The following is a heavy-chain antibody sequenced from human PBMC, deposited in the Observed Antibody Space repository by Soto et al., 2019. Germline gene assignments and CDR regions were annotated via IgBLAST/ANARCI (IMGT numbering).Heavy chain of an antibody. CDR3: VHSRCGGDCLQSYSSHYYYGMDV. CDR1: GFSLSTGGMG. V-gene: IGHV2-5*02. J-gene: IGHJ6*02. Sequence: SGPTLVNPTQTPTLTCTFSGFSLSTGGMGVGWIRQPPGKALEWLALIYWDDDKRYSPSLKSRLTIAKDTSKNQVVLTMTNMDPVDTATYYCVHSRCGGDCLQSYSSHYYYGMDVWGQGTTVTVSS. D-gene: IGHD2-21*02. CDR2: IYWDDDK.